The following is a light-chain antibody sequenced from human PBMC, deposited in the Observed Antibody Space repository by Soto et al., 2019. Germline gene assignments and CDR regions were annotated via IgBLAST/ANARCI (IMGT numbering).Light chain of an antibody. CDR2: GAS. V-gene: IGKV3-20*01. CDR1: QSVSSNY. Sequence: EIVLTQSPGTLSLSPGERASLSCRASQSVSSNYLAWYQQKLGQAPRLLIFGASRRATGIPDRFSGSGSGTDFTLTITRLESEDFAVYYCQQYSRTPRTFGQGTKVDI. CDR3: QQYSRTPRT. J-gene: IGKJ1*01.